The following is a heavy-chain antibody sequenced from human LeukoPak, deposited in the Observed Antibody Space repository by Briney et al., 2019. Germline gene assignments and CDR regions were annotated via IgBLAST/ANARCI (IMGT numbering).Heavy chain of an antibody. V-gene: IGHV3-20*04. CDR2: LNWNGDNT. Sequence: GGSLRLSCAASGFTFDDYGMSWVRHAPGKGLEWVSGLNWNGDNTVYADSVKGRFTISRDNAKNSLYLQTNSLRAEDTALYYCARDRYYGSGSQKPFDYWGQGTLVTVSS. D-gene: IGHD3-10*01. CDR1: GFTFDDYG. CDR3: ARDRYYGSGSQKPFDY. J-gene: IGHJ4*02.